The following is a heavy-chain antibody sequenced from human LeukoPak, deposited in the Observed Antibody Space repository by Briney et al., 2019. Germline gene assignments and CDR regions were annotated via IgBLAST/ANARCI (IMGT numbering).Heavy chain of an antibody. CDR1: GGSISSSSYY. J-gene: IGHJ1*01. V-gene: IGHV4-39*01. CDR3: ARPQWDQVAEYFQH. D-gene: IGHD1-26*01. Sequence: SETLSLTCTVSGGSISSSSYYWGWIRQPPGKGLEWIGSIYYSGSTYYNPSLKSRVTISVDTSKNQFSLKLSSVTAADTAVYYCARPQWDQVAEYFQHWGQGTLVTVSS. CDR2: IYYSGST.